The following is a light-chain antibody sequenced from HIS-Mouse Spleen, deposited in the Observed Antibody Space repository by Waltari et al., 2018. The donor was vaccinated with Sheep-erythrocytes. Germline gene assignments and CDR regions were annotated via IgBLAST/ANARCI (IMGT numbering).Light chain of an antibody. CDR3: SSYTSSSTLV. V-gene: IGLV2-14*03. CDR2: DVS. CDR1: SSDVGGYNY. Sequence: QSALTQPRSVSGSPGQSITISCTGTSSDVGGYNYGSWYQQHPGKAPKLMIYDVSNRPSGVSNRFSGSKSGNTASLTISGLQAEDEADYYCSSYTSSSTLVFGGGTKLTVL. J-gene: IGLJ3*02.